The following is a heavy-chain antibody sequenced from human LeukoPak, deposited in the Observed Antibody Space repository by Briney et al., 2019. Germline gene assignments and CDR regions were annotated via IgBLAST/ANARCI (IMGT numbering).Heavy chain of an antibody. D-gene: IGHD5-18*01. Sequence: GGSLRLSCAASGFTVSNSYMSWIRQAPGKGLEWVSVIYSDGTSYYADSVKARFSISRDNSKNTLYLQMNSLRAEDTAVYYCARDPRGYSYGWPDYWGQGTLVTVSS. V-gene: IGHV3-53*01. CDR1: GFTVSNSY. CDR3: ARDPRGYSYGWPDY. CDR2: IYSDGTS. J-gene: IGHJ4*02.